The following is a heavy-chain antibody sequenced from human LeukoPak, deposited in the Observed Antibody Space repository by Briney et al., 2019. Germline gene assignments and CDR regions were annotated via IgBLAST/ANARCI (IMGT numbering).Heavy chain of an antibody. J-gene: IGHJ4*02. CDR2: FHTDGDT. Sequence: GGSLRLSGAASGFTFSNYDMHWVRQAPGKGLEWVSAFHTDGDTYYLDSVKGRFTISREDAKNSLYLQMNTLRAGDTAVYYCARGSGPGVTTIDSWGQGTLVIVSS. CDR1: GFTFSNYD. D-gene: IGHD4-17*01. CDR3: ARGSGPGVTTIDS. V-gene: IGHV3-13*01.